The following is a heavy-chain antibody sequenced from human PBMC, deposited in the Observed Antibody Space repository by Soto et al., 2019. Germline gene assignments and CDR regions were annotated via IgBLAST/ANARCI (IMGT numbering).Heavy chain of an antibody. CDR3: ARQRYRYTRSLGFYYGMDV. D-gene: IGHD5-18*01. CDR1: GGTFINYA. CDR2: ITPIFVTV. Sequence: QVQLVQSGAEVKKPGSSVKVSCKASGGTFINYAISWVRQAPGEVLEWMGGITPIFVTVKYAVKFQGRVTITAAKSTTTAYMELSSMGSEDTAVYYCARQRYRYTRSLGFYYGMDVWGQGTTVTVSS. J-gene: IGHJ6*02. V-gene: IGHV1-69*06.